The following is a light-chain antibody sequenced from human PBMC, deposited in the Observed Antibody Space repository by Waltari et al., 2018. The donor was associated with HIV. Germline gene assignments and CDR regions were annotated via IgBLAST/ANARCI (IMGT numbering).Light chain of an antibody. CDR3: SSYAGSNKLV. CDR2: EVT. CDR1: SSDVGGYNY. V-gene: IGLV2-8*01. J-gene: IGLJ2*01. Sequence: QSALTQPPSASGSPGQSVTIPCTGTSSDVGGYNYVPWYQQHPGNAPKLLIYEVTERPSGVPDRFSGSKSGNTASLTVSGLQAEDEADYYCSSYAGSNKLVFGGGTKLTVV.